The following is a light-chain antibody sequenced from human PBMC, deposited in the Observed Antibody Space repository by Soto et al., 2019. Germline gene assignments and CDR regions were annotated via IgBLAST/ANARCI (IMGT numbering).Light chain of an antibody. Sequence: DIQMTQSPCSLSASVGDRVTITCQASQDISNYLNWYQQKPGKARKILIYDASVLEAGVPSRFSGGGSGTQFTLTISSLQAEDVATYYCQQFDNLPLTFGGGTKVEIK. CDR3: QQFDNLPLT. V-gene: IGKV1-33*01. CDR1: QDISNY. J-gene: IGKJ4*01. CDR2: DAS.